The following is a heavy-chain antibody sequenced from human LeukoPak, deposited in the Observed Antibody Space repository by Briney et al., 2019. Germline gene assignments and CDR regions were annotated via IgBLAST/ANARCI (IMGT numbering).Heavy chain of an antibody. V-gene: IGHV3-74*01. Sequence: GGSLTLSCAASGFTFSSYWMHWVRQAPGKGLVWVSRINSDGSSTSYADSVKGRFTISRDNAKNTLYLQMNSLRAEDTAVYYCARDRRYYDSSGYRGRAFDIWGQGTMVTVSS. CDR2: INSDGSST. CDR3: ARDRRYYDSSGYRGRAFDI. CDR1: GFTFSSYW. J-gene: IGHJ3*02. D-gene: IGHD3-22*01.